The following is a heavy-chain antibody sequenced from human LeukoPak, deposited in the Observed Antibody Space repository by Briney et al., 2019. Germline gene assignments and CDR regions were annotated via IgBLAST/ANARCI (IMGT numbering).Heavy chain of an antibody. CDR1: GFTFSIYA. V-gene: IGHV3-30-3*01. D-gene: IGHD3-10*01. Sequence: PGRSPRLSCAASGFTFSIYAMHWVRQAPGKGLEWVAVISYDGSNKYYADSVKGRFTISRDNSKNTLYLQMNSLRAEDTAVYYCARGRSGSYYNAQDYWGQGTLVTVSS. J-gene: IGHJ4*02. CDR2: ISYDGSNK. CDR3: ARGRSGSYYNAQDY.